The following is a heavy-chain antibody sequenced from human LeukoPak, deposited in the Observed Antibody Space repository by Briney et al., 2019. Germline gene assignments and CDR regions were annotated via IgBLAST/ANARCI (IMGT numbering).Heavy chain of an antibody. CDR3: AREGYSGSYGEAFDI. CDR2: IATYNTNT. Sequence: ASVKVSCKASGGTFSSYAISWVRQAPGQWLEWVGWIATYNTNTNYAQKLQGRVTMTTDTSTNTAYMELRSLTSDDTAVYYCAREGYSGSYGEAFDIWGQGTVVTVSS. J-gene: IGHJ3*02. D-gene: IGHD1-26*01. CDR1: GGTFSSYA. V-gene: IGHV1-18*01.